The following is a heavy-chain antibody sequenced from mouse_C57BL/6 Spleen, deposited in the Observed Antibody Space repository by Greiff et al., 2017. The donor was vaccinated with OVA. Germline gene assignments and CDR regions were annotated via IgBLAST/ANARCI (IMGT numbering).Heavy chain of an antibody. J-gene: IGHJ1*03. CDR1: GFPITSGYY. D-gene: IGHD2-3*01. CDR3: AGDRDGYGYFDV. Sequence: VKLLESGPGLVKPSPSLFLTCSITGFPITSGYYWIWIRQSPGKPLEWIGYITHSGETFYNPSLQSPISITRETSRNQFVLQVNSVTREDTAMYYWAGDRDGYGYFDVWGTGTTVTVSS. CDR2: ITHSGET. V-gene: IGHV12-3*01.